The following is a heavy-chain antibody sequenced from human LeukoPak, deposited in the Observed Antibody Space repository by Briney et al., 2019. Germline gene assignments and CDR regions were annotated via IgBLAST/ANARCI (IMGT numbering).Heavy chain of an antibody. D-gene: IGHD3-16*01. CDR2: IYYSGST. CDR3: ARHLWPPYFDY. Sequence: SETLSLTCTVSGGSISSYYWSWIRQPPGKGLEWIGYIYYSGSTNYNPSLKSRVTISLDTSKNQFSLKLSSVTAADTAVYYYARHLWPPYFDYWGQGTLVTVSS. V-gene: IGHV4-59*08. J-gene: IGHJ4*02. CDR1: GGSISSYY.